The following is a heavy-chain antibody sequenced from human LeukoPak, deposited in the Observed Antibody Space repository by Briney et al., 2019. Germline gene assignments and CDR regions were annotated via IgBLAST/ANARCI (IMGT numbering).Heavy chain of an antibody. CDR2: INPNSGGT. D-gene: IGHD3-9*01. CDR3: ARDTKRTRAVEYGLTGHRPGY. V-gene: IGHV1-2*02. J-gene: IGHJ4*02. Sequence: GASVKVSCKASGYTFTGYYMHWVRQAPGQGLEWMGWINPNSGGTNYAQKFQGRVTMTRDTSISTAYTEVSRLRSDDTAVYYCARDTKRTRAVEYGLTGHRPGYWGQGTLVTVSS. CDR1: GYTFTGYY.